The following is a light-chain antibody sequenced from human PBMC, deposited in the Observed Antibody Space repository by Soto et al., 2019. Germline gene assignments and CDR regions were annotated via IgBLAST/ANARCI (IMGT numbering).Light chain of an antibody. CDR3: MQGTQWPYT. J-gene: IGKJ2*01. CDR2: KVS. Sequence: DVVMTQSPLSLPVTLGQPASISCRSSQSLVHSDGNTHLNWFQQRPGQSPRRLICKVSNRDSGVPDRFSGSASGTDFTLKSSRVEAEDVGVYYCMQGTQWPYTFGQGTKLEIK. CDR1: QSLVHSDGNTH. V-gene: IGKV2-30*02.